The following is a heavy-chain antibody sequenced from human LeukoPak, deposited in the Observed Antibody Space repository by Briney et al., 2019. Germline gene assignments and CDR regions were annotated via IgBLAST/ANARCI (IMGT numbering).Heavy chain of an antibody. CDR3: ARGLLTGYSSSWYVGSYNWFDP. V-gene: IGHV4-34*01. J-gene: IGHJ5*02. Sequence: PSGTLSLTCAVYGGSFSGYYWSWIRQPPGKGLEWLGEINHSGSTNYNPSLKSRVTISVDTSKNQFSLKLSSVPAAHTAVYYCARGLLTGYSSSWYVGSYNWFDPWGQGTLVTVSS. D-gene: IGHD6-13*01. CDR2: INHSGST. CDR1: GGSFSGYY.